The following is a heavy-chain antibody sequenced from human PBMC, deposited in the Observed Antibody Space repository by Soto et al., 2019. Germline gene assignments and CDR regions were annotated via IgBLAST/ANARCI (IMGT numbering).Heavy chain of an antibody. Sequence: EVQLLESGGGLVQPGGSLRLSCAASGFTFSSYAMSWVRQAPGKGLEWVSAISGSGGSTYYADSVKGRFTISRDNSKNTLYLQMNSLRPEDRAVYYCARDRRQQLVPLDYWGQGTLVTVSS. CDR3: ARDRRQQLVPLDY. CDR1: GFTFSSYA. V-gene: IGHV3-23*01. CDR2: ISGSGGST. J-gene: IGHJ4*02. D-gene: IGHD6-13*01.